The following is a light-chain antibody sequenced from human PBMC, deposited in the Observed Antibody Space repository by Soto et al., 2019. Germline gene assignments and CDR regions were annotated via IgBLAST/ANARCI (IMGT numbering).Light chain of an antibody. J-gene: IGLJ3*02. CDR2: EVN. V-gene: IGLV2-14*01. CDR3: LSYTSANTRV. CDR1: SSGVGGYKF. Sequence: QSVLTQPASVSASPGQSITISCTGTSSGVGGYKFVSWYQHHPGKAPKLMIYEVNNRPSGVSNRFSGSKSGNTASLTISGLQPEDEADYYCLSYTSANTRVFGGGTQLTVL.